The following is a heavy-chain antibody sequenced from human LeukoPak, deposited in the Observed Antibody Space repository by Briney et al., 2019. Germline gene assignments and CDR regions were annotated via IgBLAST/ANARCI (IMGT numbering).Heavy chain of an antibody. V-gene: IGHV3-33*01. J-gene: IGHJ4*02. Sequence: GGSLTLSGETSGFTFSHFGMHWVRQAPGKGLEWVAVIWSDATNQYYADSVKGRFTISRDNFKRTVSLEMNSLRAEDTAVYYWATDAQRRFDLSNSLEYWGQGSLVIVSS. D-gene: IGHD3-9*01. CDR1: GFTFSHFG. CDR3: ATDAQRRFDLSNSLEY. CDR2: IWSDATNQ.